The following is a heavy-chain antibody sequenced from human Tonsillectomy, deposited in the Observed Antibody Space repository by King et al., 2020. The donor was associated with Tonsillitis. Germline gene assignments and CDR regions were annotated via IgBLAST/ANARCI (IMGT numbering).Heavy chain of an antibody. CDR3: AKDTLIYSGSSKVPIHY. CDR1: GFTFSSYG. CDR2: MSYDGSNK. J-gene: IGHJ4*02. D-gene: IGHD1-26*01. Sequence: VQLVESGGGVVQPGRSLRLSCAASGFTFSSYGMHWVRQAPGKGLEWVAVMSYDGSNKYYADSVKGQFTISRNNSKNTLYLQMNSLRAEDTAVFYCAKDTLIYSGSSKVPIHYWGQGTLVTVSS. V-gene: IGHV3-30*18.